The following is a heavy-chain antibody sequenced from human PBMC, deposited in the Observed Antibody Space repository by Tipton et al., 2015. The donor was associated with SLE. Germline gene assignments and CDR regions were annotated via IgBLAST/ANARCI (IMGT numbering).Heavy chain of an antibody. Sequence: TLSLTCTVSGDSINSGSYYWSWIRQPAGKGLEWIGNIYTSETTNYNPSLKSRVTISVDTSKNQFSLKLSSVTAADTAVYYCARSSWYSSSPSEYWGQGTLVTVSS. V-gene: IGHV4-61*09. CDR1: GDSINSGSYY. CDR3: ARSSWYSSSPSEY. CDR2: IYTSETT. D-gene: IGHD6-13*01. J-gene: IGHJ4*02.